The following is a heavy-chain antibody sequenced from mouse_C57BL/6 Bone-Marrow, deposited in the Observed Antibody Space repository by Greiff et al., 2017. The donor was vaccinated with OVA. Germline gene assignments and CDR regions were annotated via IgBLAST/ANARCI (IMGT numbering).Heavy chain of an antibody. Sequence: QVQLQQSGAELARPGASVKMSCKASGCTFTSYTMHWVKQRPVQGLEWIGYINRSSGYTKYNQKFKDKATLTADKSSSTAYMQLSSLTSEDSAVYYGANPGYFDYWGQGTTLTVSS. CDR1: GCTFTSYT. J-gene: IGHJ2*01. V-gene: IGHV1-4*01. CDR2: INRSSGYT. CDR3: ANPGYFDY.